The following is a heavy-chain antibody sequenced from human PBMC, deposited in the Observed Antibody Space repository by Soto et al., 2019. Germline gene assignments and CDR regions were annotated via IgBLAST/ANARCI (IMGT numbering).Heavy chain of an antibody. CDR2: INPKTAAT. V-gene: IGHV1-2*02. J-gene: IGHJ6*02. D-gene: IGHD2-15*01. Sequence: QVQLVQSGAEVRKSGASVKVSCKASGYTFSDYFIQWLRQAPGQGLEWVAWINPKTAATNYAKKFQDRVTGTSDTSFSTAYLELTRLRPDDTALYYCARIKWGLDYSSGMDVWGQGTAVSVTS. CDR3: ARIKWGLDYSSGMDV. CDR1: GYTFSDYF.